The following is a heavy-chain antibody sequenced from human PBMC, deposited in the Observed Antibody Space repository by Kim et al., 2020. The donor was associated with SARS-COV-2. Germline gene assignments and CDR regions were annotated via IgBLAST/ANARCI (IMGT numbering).Heavy chain of an antibody. CDR3: TTERTITRDEFDP. Sequence: GGSLRLSCAASGFTFSNAWMSWVRQAPGKGLEWVGRIKSKADGGTTDYAAPVKGRFTISRADSKNTLYLQMNSLKTEDTAVYYCTTERTITRDEFDPWGQGTLVTVSS. CDR2: IKSKADGGTT. J-gene: IGHJ5*02. V-gene: IGHV3-15*01. D-gene: IGHD3-10*01. CDR1: GFTFSNAW.